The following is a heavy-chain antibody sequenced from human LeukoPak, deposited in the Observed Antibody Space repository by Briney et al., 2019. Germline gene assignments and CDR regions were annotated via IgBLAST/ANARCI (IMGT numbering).Heavy chain of an antibody. D-gene: IGHD2-2*01. CDR1: GFMFSSYW. Sequence: GGSLRLSCAASGFMFSSYWMSWVRQAPGKGLEWVSGISGRGASKYYADSVKGRFTISRDNSKNTLYLQMSSLRAEDTAVYYCAKGVVVAPDVTPFDYWGQGTLVTVSS. CDR2: ISGRGASK. V-gene: IGHV3-23*01. J-gene: IGHJ4*02. CDR3: AKGVVVAPDVTPFDY.